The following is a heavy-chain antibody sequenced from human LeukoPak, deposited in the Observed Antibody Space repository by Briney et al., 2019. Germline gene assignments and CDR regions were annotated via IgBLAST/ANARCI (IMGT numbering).Heavy chain of an antibody. CDR1: GFTFRNYD. Sequence: GGSLRLSCATSGFTFRNYDMHWVRQASGKGLEWVSAIDTAGDRSYPVSVKGRFTISRENAKSSLYLQMNNLRAGDTAVYYCARGGSLYDASYYYYLDVWGKGTRVTVAS. V-gene: IGHV3-13*01. J-gene: IGHJ6*03. CDR3: ARGGSLYDASYYYYLDV. CDR2: IDTAGDR. D-gene: IGHD2/OR15-2a*01.